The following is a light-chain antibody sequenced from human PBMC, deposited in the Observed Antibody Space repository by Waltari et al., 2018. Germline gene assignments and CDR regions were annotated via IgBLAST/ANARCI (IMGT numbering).Light chain of an antibody. CDR2: GAS. CDR3: QHYVRLPAT. V-gene: IGKV3-20*01. Sequence: IVLTQSPGTLSLSPGERATLSCRASQSVSRSLAWYQQQPGQAPKLLIYGASTRATGIPDRFTGSESGTDFSLTISSLEPEDFAIYFCQHYVRLPATFGQGTKVEIK. J-gene: IGKJ1*01. CDR1: QSVSRS.